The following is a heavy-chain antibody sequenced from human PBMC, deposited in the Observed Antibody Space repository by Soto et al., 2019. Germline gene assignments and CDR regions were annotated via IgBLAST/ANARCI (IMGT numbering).Heavy chain of an antibody. D-gene: IGHD6-19*01. CDR1: GFTFSSDG. Sequence: QVQLVESGGGVVQPGRSLRLSCADSGFTFSSDGMHWVRQAPGKGLEWVAVISYDGSNKYYADSVKGRFTISRDNSNNALYLQMNSLSAEDTAVYYCAQDFIGWYGSSEYGFWGQGTLVTVSS. CDR2: ISYDGSNK. V-gene: IGHV3-30*18. CDR3: AQDFIGWYGSSEYGF. J-gene: IGHJ4*02.